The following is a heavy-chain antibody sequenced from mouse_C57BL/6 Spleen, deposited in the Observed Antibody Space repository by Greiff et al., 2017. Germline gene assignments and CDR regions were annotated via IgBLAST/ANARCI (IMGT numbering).Heavy chain of an antibody. CDR1: GYTFTSCW. CDR3: ARYGSSYPYYFDY. CDR2: INPSNGGT. V-gene: IGHV1-53*01. J-gene: IGHJ2*01. D-gene: IGHD1-1*01. Sequence: QVQLQQPGTELVKPGASVKLSCKASGYTFTSCWMHWVKQRPGQGLEWIGNINPSNGGTNYNEKFKSKATLTVDKSSSTAYMQLSSLTSEDSAVYYCARYGSSYPYYFDYWGQGTTLTVSS.